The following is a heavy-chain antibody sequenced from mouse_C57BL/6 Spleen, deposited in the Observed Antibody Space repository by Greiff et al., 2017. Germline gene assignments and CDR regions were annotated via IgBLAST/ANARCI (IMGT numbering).Heavy chain of an antibody. CDR3: ARSEYYDYARFDY. CDR1: GYTFTSYW. V-gene: IGHV1-55*01. D-gene: IGHD2-4*01. Sequence: VKLQQPGAELVKPGASVTMSCKASGYTFTSYWITWVKQRPGQGLEWIGDIYPGSGSTNYNEKFKSKATLTVDTSSSTAYMQLSSLTSEYSAVYYCARSEYYDYARFDYWGQGTTLTVSS. CDR2: IYPGSGST. J-gene: IGHJ2*01.